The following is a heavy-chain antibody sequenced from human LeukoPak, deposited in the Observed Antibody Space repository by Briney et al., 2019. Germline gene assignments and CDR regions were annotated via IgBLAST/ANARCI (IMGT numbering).Heavy chain of an antibody. J-gene: IGHJ4*02. CDR3: TRAETY. Sequence: SETLSLTCTVSGGSISSGDYSWNCVRQHPGKGLEGIGHIYFSGSTSYNPSLKSRVTISLDTSKNQFSLKLRSVTAADTAVYYCTRAETYWGQGTLVTV. CDR2: IYFSGST. CDR1: GGSISSGDYS. V-gene: IGHV4-31*03.